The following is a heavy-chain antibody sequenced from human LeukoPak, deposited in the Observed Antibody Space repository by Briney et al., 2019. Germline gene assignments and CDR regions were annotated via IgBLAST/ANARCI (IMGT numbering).Heavy chain of an antibody. D-gene: IGHD2-15*01. V-gene: IGHV3-48*02. J-gene: IGHJ4*02. CDR3: ARGDCSGASCLLADY. Sequence: PGGSLRLSCAASGFTFGSYSMNWVRQAPGKGLEWASYISSSSSTIYYADSVKGRFTISRDNAKNSVYLQMNSLRDEDTAVYYCARGDCSGASCLLADYWGQGSLVTVSS. CDR2: ISSSSSTI. CDR1: GFTFGSYS.